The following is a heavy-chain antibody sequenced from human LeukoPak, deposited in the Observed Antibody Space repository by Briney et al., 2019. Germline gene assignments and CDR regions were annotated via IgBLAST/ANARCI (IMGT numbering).Heavy chain of an antibody. Sequence: PSETLSLTFTASGASISSYYWSWIRQPPGKGLEWIGDITYSGSTKYNPSLKSRVTISVDTSKNQFSLRLSPVTAADTAVFYCARDLDYDSSLSDAFDIWGQGAMVTVSS. CDR1: GASISSYY. CDR3: ARDLDYDSSLSDAFDI. D-gene: IGHD3-22*01. V-gene: IGHV4-59*01. J-gene: IGHJ3*02. CDR2: ITYSGST.